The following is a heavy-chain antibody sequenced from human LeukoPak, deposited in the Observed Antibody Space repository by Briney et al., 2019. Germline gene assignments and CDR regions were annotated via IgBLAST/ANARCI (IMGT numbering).Heavy chain of an antibody. CDR1: GDSVSSNSAA. CDR2: TYYRSKWYN. CDR3: ARDLKGGAAAAGIVQGGIFDY. V-gene: IGHV6-1*01. D-gene: IGHD6-13*01. Sequence: SQTLSLTCAISGDSVSSNSAAWNWIRQSPSRGLEWLGRTYYRSKWYNDYAVSVKSRITINPDTSKNQFSLQLNSVTPEDTAVYYCARDLKGGAAAAGIVQGGIFDYWGQGTLVTVSS. J-gene: IGHJ4*02.